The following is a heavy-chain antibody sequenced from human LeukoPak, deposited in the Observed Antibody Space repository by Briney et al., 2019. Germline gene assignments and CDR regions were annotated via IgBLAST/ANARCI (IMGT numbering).Heavy chain of an antibody. CDR2: MYYSGRT. CDR3: GGSGY. D-gene: IGHD3-10*01. CDR1: GASISSSGYY. V-gene: IGHV4-31*03. Sequence: SETLSLTCTVSGASISSSGYYWTWIRQQPGKGLEWIGSMYYSGRTYYSPSLRSRPFISLDTSKNQFSLNLISVTAADTAVYYCGGSGYWGQGTLVTVSS. J-gene: IGHJ4*02.